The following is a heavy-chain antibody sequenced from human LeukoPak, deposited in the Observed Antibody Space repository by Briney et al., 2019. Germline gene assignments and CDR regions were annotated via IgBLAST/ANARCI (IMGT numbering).Heavy chain of an antibody. V-gene: IGHV3-7*01. CDR1: GFTFSSYW. D-gene: IGHD3-3*01. CDR3: AREPPRDLHYDFWSGKPGF. J-gene: IGHJ4*02. CDR2: IKQDGSEK. Sequence: PGGSLRLSCAASGFTFSSYWMSWIRQAPGKGLEWAANIKQDGSEKYYVDSVKGRFTISRDNAKNSLYLQMNSLRAEDTAVYYCAREPPRDLHYDFWSGKPGFWGQGTLVTVSS.